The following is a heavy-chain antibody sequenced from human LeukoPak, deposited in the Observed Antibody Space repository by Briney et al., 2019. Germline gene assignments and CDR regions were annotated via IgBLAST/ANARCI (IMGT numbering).Heavy chain of an antibody. CDR1: GYSISSGYY. Sequence: SETLSLTCAVSGYSISSGYYWGRIRQPPGKGLEWIGSIYHSGSTYYNPSLKSRVTISVDTSKNQFSLKLSSVTAADTAVYYCARINDFWSGYYQAYWGQGTLVTVSS. D-gene: IGHD3-3*01. CDR2: IYHSGST. CDR3: ARINDFWSGYYQAY. J-gene: IGHJ4*02. V-gene: IGHV4-38-2*01.